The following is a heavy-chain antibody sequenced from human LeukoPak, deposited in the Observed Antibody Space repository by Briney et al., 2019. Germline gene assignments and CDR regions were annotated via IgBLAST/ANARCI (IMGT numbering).Heavy chain of an antibody. CDR2: IKEDGSEK. D-gene: IGHD6-13*01. Sequence: PGGSLRLSCAASVFTFSNYWMSWVRQAPGKGLEWVANIKEDGSEKYYVDSVKGRFTISRDNARNSLYLQMNSLRAEDTAVYYCASGRQLGYWGQGTLVTVSS. CDR3: ASGRQLGY. V-gene: IGHV3-7*01. J-gene: IGHJ4*02. CDR1: VFTFSNYW.